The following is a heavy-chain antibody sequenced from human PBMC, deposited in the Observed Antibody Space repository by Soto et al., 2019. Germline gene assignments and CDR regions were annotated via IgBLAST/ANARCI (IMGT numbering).Heavy chain of an antibody. CDR2: ISYDGSNK. D-gene: IGHD4-17*01. J-gene: IGHJ4*02. Sequence: QVQLVESGGGVVQPGRSLRLSCAASGFTFSSYAMHWVRQAPGKGLEWVAVISYDGSNKYYADSVKGRFTISRDNSKNTLYLQMNSLRAEDKAVYYCARTTTFDYWGQGTLVTVSS. V-gene: IGHV3-30-3*01. CDR1: GFTFSSYA. CDR3: ARTTTFDY.